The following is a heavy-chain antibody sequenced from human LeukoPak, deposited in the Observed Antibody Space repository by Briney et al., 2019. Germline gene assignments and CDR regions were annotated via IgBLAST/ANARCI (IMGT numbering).Heavy chain of an antibody. J-gene: IGHJ4*02. Sequence: SETLSLTCTVSGGSISSYYWSWIRQHPGKGLEWIGYIYYSGSTYYNPSLKSRVTISVDTSKNQFSLKLSSVTAADTAVYYCASSPMVRGVAFDYWGQGTLVTVSS. CDR1: GGSISSYY. V-gene: IGHV4-59*06. CDR2: IYYSGST. D-gene: IGHD3-10*01. CDR3: ASSPMVRGVAFDY.